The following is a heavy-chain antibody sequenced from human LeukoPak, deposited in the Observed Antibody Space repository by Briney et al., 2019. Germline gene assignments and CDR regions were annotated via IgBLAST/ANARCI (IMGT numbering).Heavy chain of an antibody. CDR3: ARAPSYRRYSYHS. V-gene: IGHV4-39*01. D-gene: IGHD3-16*02. Sequence: SENLSLACTVSGASITSESSYWGWIHQPPGKGFQWIGGLVYDGSAHYNPSLQSHVSISADTSNNQFSLKLASVTASDTGVYFCARAPSYRRYSYHSWGQGTLVTVSS. J-gene: IGHJ4*02. CDR2: LVYDGSA. CDR1: GASITSESSY.